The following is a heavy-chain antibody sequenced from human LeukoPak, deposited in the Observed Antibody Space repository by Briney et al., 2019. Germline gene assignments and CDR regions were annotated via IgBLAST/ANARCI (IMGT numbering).Heavy chain of an antibody. V-gene: IGHV3-23*01. CDR2: IGSDNKP. CDR3: ARDQRYCSSSSCPWEPFDY. D-gene: IGHD2-2*01. J-gene: IGHJ4*02. CDR1: GFTFSAYA. Sequence: PGGSLRLSCEASGFTFSAYAMTWVRQAPGKGLEWVSSIGSDNKPHYSESVKGRFAISRDNSKNMLFLQLNSLRAEDTALYYCARDQRYCSSSSCPWEPFDYWGQGTLVTVSS.